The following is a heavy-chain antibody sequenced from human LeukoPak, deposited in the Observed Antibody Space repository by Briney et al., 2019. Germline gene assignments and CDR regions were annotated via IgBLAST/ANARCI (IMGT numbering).Heavy chain of an antibody. D-gene: IGHD3-3*01. V-gene: IGHV1-8*03. CDR2: MNPNSGNT. CDR3: ARRNGYYGFWSGYYSPGYYYYMDV. J-gene: IGHJ6*03. CDR1: EYTFTSYD. Sequence: ASVKVSCKASEYTFTSYDINWVRQATGQGLEWMGWMNPNSGNTGYAQKFQGRVTITRNTSISTAYMELSSLRPEDTAVYYCARRNGYYGFWSGYYSPGYYYYMDVWGKGTTVTVSS.